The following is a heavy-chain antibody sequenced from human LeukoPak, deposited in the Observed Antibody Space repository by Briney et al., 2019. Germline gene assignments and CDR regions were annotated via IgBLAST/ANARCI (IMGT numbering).Heavy chain of an antibody. J-gene: IGHJ3*02. CDR3: ARGGPAPHRITLIVVASSTDAFDI. Sequence: ASVKVSCKASGYTFTSYGISWVRQAPGQGLEWMGWISAYNGDTDYAQKLQGRVTMTTDTSTSTAYMELRSLRSDDTAVYYCARGGPAPHRITLIVVASSTDAFDIWGQGTMVTVSS. CDR2: ISAYNGDT. CDR1: GYTFTSYG. V-gene: IGHV1-18*01. D-gene: IGHD3-22*01.